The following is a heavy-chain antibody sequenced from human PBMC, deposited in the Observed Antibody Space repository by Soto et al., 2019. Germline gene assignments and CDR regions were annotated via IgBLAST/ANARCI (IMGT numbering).Heavy chain of an antibody. Sequence: SETLSLTCPVSVGSITNGGYYWSWIRHQPGKGLDWIWHVYYSGHTYYNTAIKSRVTISVHTSKNKFSLKVNSVTAADTAVYFCARDVNDSGAYSDYWGQGTLVNVSS. CDR1: VGSITNGGYY. J-gene: IGHJ4*02. D-gene: IGHD4-17*01. CDR2: VYYSGHT. CDR3: ARDVNDSGAYSDY. V-gene: IGHV4-31*03.